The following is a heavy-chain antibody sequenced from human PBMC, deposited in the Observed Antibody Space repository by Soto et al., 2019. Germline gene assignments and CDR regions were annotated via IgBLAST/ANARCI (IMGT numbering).Heavy chain of an antibody. CDR1: GGSFSGYY. CDR3: ARGSRTVTKTYYYYYGMDV. J-gene: IGHJ6*02. D-gene: IGHD4-17*01. Sequence: SETLSLTCAVYGGSFSGYYWSWIRQPPGKGLEWIGEINHSGSTNYNPSLKSRVTISVDTSKNQFSLKLSSVTAADTAVYYCARGSRTVTKTYYYYYGMDVWGQGTTVTVSS. V-gene: IGHV4-34*01. CDR2: INHSGST.